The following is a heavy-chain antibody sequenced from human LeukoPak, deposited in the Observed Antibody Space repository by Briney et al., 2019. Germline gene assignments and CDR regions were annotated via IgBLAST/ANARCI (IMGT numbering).Heavy chain of an antibody. CDR1: GGSFSGYY. CDR2: INHSGST. Sequence: SETLSLTCAVYGGSFSGYYWSWIRQPPGKGLEWIGEINHSGSTNYNPSLKSRVTISVDTSKNQFSLKLSSVTAADTAVYYCARLIARIAAADKNWCDPWGQGTLVTVSS. J-gene: IGHJ5*02. V-gene: IGHV4-34*01. CDR3: ARLIARIAAADKNWCDP. D-gene: IGHD6-13*01.